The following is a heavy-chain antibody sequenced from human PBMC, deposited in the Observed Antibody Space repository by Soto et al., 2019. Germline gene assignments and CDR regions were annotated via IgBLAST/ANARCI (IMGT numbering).Heavy chain of an antibody. D-gene: IGHD3-10*01. J-gene: IGHJ5*02. V-gene: IGHV4-59*01. CDR2: IYYSGST. CDR3: ARKQSYYYGSGSNRWFDP. CDR1: GGSISSYY. Sequence: SDTLSLTCTVSGGSISSYYWSWIRQPPGKGLEWIGYIYYSGSTNYNPSLKSRVTISVDTSKNQFSLKLSSVTAADTAVYYCARKQSYYYGSGSNRWFDPWGQGTLVTVSS.